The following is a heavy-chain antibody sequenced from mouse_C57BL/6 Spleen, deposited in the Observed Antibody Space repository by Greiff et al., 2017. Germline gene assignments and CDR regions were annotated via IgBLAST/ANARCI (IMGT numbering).Heavy chain of an antibody. CDR2: IWSGGST. D-gene: IGHD4-1*02. V-gene: IGHV2-2*01. CDR3: ARSQLRQYFDV. CDR1: GFSLTSYG. J-gene: IGHJ1*03. Sequence: VQLQQSGPGLVQPSQSLSITCTVSGFSLTSYGVHWVRQSPGKGLEWLGVIWSGGSTDYNAAFISRLSISKDNSKSQVFFKMNSLQAEDTAIYYCARSQLRQYFDVWGTGTTVTVSS.